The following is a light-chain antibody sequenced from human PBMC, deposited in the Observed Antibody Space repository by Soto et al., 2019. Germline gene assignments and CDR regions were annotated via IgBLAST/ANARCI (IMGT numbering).Light chain of an antibody. CDR1: TSNIGTHWP. J-gene: IGLJ3*02. V-gene: IGLV1-40*01. Sequence: QSVLTQAPSVSGAPGQKVTISCTGSTSNIGTHWPVHWFQQLPGTAPKLLIYDNTNRPSGVPDRFSGSKSGTSASLAITGLQAEDEADYYCQSYDNSLSAWVFGGGTKVTVL. CDR3: QSYDNSLSAWV. CDR2: DNT.